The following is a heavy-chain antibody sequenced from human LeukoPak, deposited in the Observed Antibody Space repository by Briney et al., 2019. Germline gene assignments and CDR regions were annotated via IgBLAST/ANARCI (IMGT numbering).Heavy chain of an antibody. CDR2: IKQDGSEK. J-gene: IGHJ4*02. CDR3: ARSHRPYYYDNHLDY. Sequence: GGSLRLSCAASGFTFRSYWMSWVRQAPGKGLEWVANIKQDGSEKYYVDSVKGRFTISRDNAKNSLYLQMNSLRAEDTAVYYCARSHRPYYYDNHLDYWGQGTLVTVSS. CDR1: GFTFRSYW. D-gene: IGHD3-22*01. V-gene: IGHV3-7*03.